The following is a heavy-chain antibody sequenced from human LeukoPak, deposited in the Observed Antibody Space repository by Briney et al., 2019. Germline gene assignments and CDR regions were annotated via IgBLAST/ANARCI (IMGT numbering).Heavy chain of an antibody. CDR3: ARQQGYYDFETATAFPPYYFDS. V-gene: IGHV4-39*01. CDR1: GGSITSKNYY. J-gene: IGHJ4*02. Sequence: PSEALSLTCTVSGGSITSKNYYWGWIRQSPGKGLEWIGSIHYSGSTYYNPSLKRRVFISVDTSKSQFFLRVSSVTVADTAIYYCARQQGYYDFETATAFPPYYFDSWGQGTLVTSSS. CDR2: IHYSGST. D-gene: IGHD3-3*01.